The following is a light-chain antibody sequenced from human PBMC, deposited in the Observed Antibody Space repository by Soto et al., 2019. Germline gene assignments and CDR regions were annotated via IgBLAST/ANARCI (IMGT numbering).Light chain of an antibody. J-gene: IGLJ2*01. CDR3: ATWDDSLNGVI. V-gene: IGLV1-44*01. CDR1: SSNIGSYA. CDR2: SNN. Sequence: QLVLTQPPSASGTPGQRVTISCSGSSSNIGSYAVNWYQQLPGTAPKLLIYSNNQRPLGVPDRFSGSKSGPSASLAISGLQSEDEADYYCATWDDSLNGVIFGGGTKVTVL.